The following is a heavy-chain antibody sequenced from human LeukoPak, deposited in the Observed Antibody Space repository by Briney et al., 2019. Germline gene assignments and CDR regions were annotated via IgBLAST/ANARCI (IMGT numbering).Heavy chain of an antibody. CDR3: ARAHPGYSYGSRYYFDY. CDR2: ISSSSSYI. D-gene: IGHD5-18*01. J-gene: IGHJ4*02. V-gene: IGHV3-21*01. CDR1: GFTFSSYT. Sequence: GGSLRLSCAASGFTFSSYTMNWVRQAPGKGLEWVSSISSSSSYIYYADSVKGRFTISRDNAKNSLYLQMNSLRAEDTAVYYCARAHPGYSYGSRYYFDYWGQGTLVTVSS.